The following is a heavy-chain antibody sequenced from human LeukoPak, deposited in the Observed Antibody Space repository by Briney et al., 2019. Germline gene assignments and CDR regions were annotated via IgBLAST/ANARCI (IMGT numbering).Heavy chain of an antibody. V-gene: IGHV4-59*12. Sequence: SETLSLTCTVSGGSISSYYWSWIRQPPGKGLEWIGYIYYSGSTNYNPSLKSRVTISVDTSKNQLSLKLSSVTAADTAVYYCARTTGYCSSTSCSSYYYYYYMDVWGKGTTVTVSS. CDR3: ARTTGYCSSTSCSSYYYYYYMDV. J-gene: IGHJ6*03. CDR1: GGSISSYY. D-gene: IGHD2-2*01. CDR2: IYYSGST.